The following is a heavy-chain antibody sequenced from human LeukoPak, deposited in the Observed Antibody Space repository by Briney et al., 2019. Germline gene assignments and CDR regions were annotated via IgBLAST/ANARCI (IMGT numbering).Heavy chain of an antibody. D-gene: IGHD6-13*01. V-gene: IGHV1-69*13. J-gene: IGHJ4*02. Sequence: ASVKVSCKASGGTFSSYAISWVRQAPGQGLEWMGGIIPIFGTANYAQKFQGRVTITADESTSTAYMELSSLRSEDTAVYYCAAERAAAGDYWGQGTLVTVSS. CDR3: AAERAAAGDY. CDR1: GGTFSSYA. CDR2: IIPIFGTA.